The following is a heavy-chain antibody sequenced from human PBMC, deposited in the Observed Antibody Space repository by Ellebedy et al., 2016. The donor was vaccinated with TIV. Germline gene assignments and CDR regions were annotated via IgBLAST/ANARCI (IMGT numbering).Heavy chain of an antibody. D-gene: IGHD3-16*01. Sequence: SETLSLXCTVSGGSLSSSSYSWAWIRQPPGKGLQWTATTHYSGSTACNPSLKSRVTISADTSKNQFSLKLSSVTAADTAVYYCARRGFWETVVPGAFDIWGQGTVVTVSS. CDR3: ARRGFWETVVPGAFDI. V-gene: IGHV4-39*01. CDR1: GGSLSSSSYS. J-gene: IGHJ3*02. CDR2: THYSGST.